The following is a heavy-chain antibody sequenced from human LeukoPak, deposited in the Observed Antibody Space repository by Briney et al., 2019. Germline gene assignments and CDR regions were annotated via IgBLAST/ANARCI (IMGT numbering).Heavy chain of an antibody. Sequence: ASVKVSCKASGYTFTGYYMHWVRQAPGQGLEWMGWINPNSGGTNYAQKFQGRVTMTRDTSISTAYMELSRLRSDDTAVYYCAGGITMIVVVTDYWGQGTLVTVSS. CDR1: GYTFTGYY. J-gene: IGHJ4*02. CDR2: INPNSGGT. CDR3: AGGITMIVVVTDY. D-gene: IGHD3-22*01. V-gene: IGHV1-2*02.